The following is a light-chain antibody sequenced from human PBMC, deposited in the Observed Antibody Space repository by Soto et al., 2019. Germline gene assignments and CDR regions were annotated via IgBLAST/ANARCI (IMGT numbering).Light chain of an antibody. CDR3: QQFYTTLGT. J-gene: IGKJ2*01. V-gene: IGKV4-1*01. Sequence: DIVMTQSPDSLAVSLGERATINCKSSQSVLYSSNNKNYLAWYQQKPGQSPRKLISWASARESGVPDRFSGSGSGTDFTLTISSLQAEDVAVYYCQQFYTTLGTFGQGTKLEIK. CDR2: WAS. CDR1: QSVLYSSNNKNY.